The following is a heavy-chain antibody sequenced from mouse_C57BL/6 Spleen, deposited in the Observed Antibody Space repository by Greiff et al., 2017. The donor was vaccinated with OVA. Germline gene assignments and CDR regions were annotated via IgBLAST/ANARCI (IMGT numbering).Heavy chain of an antibody. Sequence: EVKLQQSGPELVKPGASVKISCKASGYTFTDYYMNWVKQSHGKSLEWIGDINPNNGGTSYNQKFKGKATLTVDKSSSTAYMELRSLTSEDSAVYYCARTIDYGSYYAMDYWGQGTSVTVSS. CDR2: INPNNGGT. CDR1: GYTFTDYY. V-gene: IGHV1-26*01. J-gene: IGHJ4*01. D-gene: IGHD1-1*01. CDR3: ARTIDYGSYYAMDY.